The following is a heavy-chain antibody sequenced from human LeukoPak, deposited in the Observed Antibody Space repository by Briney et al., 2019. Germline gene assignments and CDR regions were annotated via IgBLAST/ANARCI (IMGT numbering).Heavy chain of an antibody. Sequence: PSETLSLTCTVSGGSISSYYWSWIRQPPGKGLEWIGYIYYSGSTNYNPSLKSRVTISVDKSKNQFSLKLSSVPAADTAVYYCARGRGGTTPFDYWGQGTLVTFSS. J-gene: IGHJ4*02. D-gene: IGHD1-1*01. V-gene: IGHV4-59*08. CDR1: GGSISSYY. CDR3: ARGRGGTTPFDY. CDR2: IYYSGST.